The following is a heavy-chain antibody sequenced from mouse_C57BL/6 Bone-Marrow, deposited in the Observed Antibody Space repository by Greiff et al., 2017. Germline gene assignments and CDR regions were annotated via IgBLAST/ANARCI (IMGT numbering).Heavy chain of an antibody. Sequence: EVNVVESGAELVRPGASVKLSCTASGFNIKDDYMHWVKQRPEQGLEWIGWIDPENGDTEYASKFQGKAIITADTSSNTAYLQLSSLTSEDTAVYYCTFLYYGSSFDVWGTGTTVTVSS. D-gene: IGHD1-1*01. CDR1: GFNIKDDY. V-gene: IGHV14-4*01. J-gene: IGHJ1*03. CDR3: TFLYYGSSFDV. CDR2: IDPENGDT.